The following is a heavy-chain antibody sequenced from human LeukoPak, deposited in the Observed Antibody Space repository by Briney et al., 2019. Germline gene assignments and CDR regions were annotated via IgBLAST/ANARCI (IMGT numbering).Heavy chain of an antibody. CDR2: ISGSGGST. Sequence: HPGASLRLSCAASGFTFRSYAMSWVRQAPGKGLEWASAISGSGGSTYYADSVKGRFTISRDNSKNTLYLQMNSLRAEDTAVYYCAKDPTLVAGTLPRLDPWGQGTLVTVSS. CDR3: AKDPTLVAGTLPRLDP. V-gene: IGHV3-23*01. J-gene: IGHJ5*02. D-gene: IGHD6-19*01. CDR1: GFTFRSYA.